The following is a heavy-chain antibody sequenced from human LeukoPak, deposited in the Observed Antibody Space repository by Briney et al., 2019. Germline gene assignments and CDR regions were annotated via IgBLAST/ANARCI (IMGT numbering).Heavy chain of an antibody. CDR2: INHSGST. J-gene: IGHJ4*02. CDR3: ASMRKGVVPAAADY. V-gene: IGHV4-34*01. D-gene: IGHD2-2*01. CDR1: GGSFSGYY. Sequence: SETLSLTCAVYGGSFSGYYWSWIRQPPGKGLEWIGEINHSGSTNYNPSLKSRVTISVDTSKSQFSLKLSSVTAADTAVYYCASMRKGVVPAAADYWGQGTLVTVSS.